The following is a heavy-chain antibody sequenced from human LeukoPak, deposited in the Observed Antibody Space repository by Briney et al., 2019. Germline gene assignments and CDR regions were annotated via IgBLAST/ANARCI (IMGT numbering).Heavy chain of an antibody. CDR3: ARGGYDSPWFPDY. CDR2: IYYTGST. V-gene: IGHV4-39*01. D-gene: IGHD5-12*01. Sequence: SETLSLTCTVSGGSIRSTTYYWGWIRQPPGKGLEWIGTIYYTGSTYDNPSLKSRVTISVDTSKNQFSLRLNSVTAADTAVYYCARGGYDSPWFPDYWGQGTLVTVSS. J-gene: IGHJ4*02. CDR1: GGSIRSTTYY.